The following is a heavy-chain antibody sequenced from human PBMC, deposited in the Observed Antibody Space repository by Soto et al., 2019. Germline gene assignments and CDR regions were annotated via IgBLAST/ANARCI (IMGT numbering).Heavy chain of an antibody. Sequence: PGESLKISCKGSGYSFTSYWIGWVRQMPGKGLEWMGIIYPGDSDTRYSPSFQGQVTISADKSISTAYLQWSSLKASDTAMYYCARQRRYSSSWDPKDYYYYYMDVWGKGTTVTVSS. D-gene: IGHD6-13*01. CDR2: IYPGDSDT. J-gene: IGHJ6*03. CDR1: GYSFTSYW. CDR3: ARQRRYSSSWDPKDYYYYYMDV. V-gene: IGHV5-51*01.